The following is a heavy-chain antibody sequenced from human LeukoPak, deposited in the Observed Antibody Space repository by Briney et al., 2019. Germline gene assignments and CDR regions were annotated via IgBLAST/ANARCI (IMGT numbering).Heavy chain of an antibody. Sequence: SETLSLTCTVSGTSISSYHWSWLRQPPGKGLEWIGYIYYSGSTNYNPSLKSRVTISVDTSKNQFSLKLSSVTAADTAVYYCARGLGYYDSSVGYWGQGTLVTVSS. CDR1: GTSISSYH. D-gene: IGHD3-22*01. CDR2: IYYSGST. CDR3: ARGLGYYDSSVGY. J-gene: IGHJ4*02. V-gene: IGHV4-59*01.